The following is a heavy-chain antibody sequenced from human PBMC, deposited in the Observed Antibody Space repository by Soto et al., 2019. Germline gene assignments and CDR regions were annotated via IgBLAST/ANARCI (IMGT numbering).Heavy chain of an antibody. CDR3: ASTGGTAGYSYGFSFDY. V-gene: IGHV4-59*01. CDR1: VGSISSYY. Sequence: SETLSLTCTVSVGSISSYYWSWIRQPPGKGLEWIGYIYYSGSTNYNPSLKSRVTISVDTSKNQFSLKLSSVTAADTAVYYCASTGGTAGYSYGFSFDYWGQGTLVTVSS. D-gene: IGHD5-18*01. CDR2: IYYSGST. J-gene: IGHJ4*02.